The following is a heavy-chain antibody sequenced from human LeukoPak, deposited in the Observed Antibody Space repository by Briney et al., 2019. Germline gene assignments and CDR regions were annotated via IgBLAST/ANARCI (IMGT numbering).Heavy chain of an antibody. J-gene: IGHJ4*02. CDR3: ARDRRGYSSPDFDS. D-gene: IGHD5-18*01. V-gene: IGHV4-4*07. CDR2: IYTSGST. Sequence: PSETLSLTCTVSGGSISSYYWSWIRQPAGKGLEWIGRIYTSGSTNYNPSLKRRVTMSVDTSKNQFSLKLSSVTAADTAVYYCARDRRGYSSPDFDSWGQGTLVTVSS. CDR1: GGSISSYY.